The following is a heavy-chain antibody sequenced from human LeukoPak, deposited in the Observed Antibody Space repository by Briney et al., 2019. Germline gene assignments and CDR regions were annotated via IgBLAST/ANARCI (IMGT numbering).Heavy chain of an antibody. Sequence: GGSLRLSCAASGFTFSSYAMHWVRQAPGKGLEWVAVISYDGSNKYYADSVKGRSTISRDNSKNTLYLQMNSLRAEDTAVYYCAREPTTVKGYYYYGMDVWGQGTTVTVSS. CDR3: AREPTTVKGYYYYGMDV. CDR2: ISYDGSNK. CDR1: GFTFSSYA. V-gene: IGHV3-30-3*01. D-gene: IGHD4-11*01. J-gene: IGHJ6*02.